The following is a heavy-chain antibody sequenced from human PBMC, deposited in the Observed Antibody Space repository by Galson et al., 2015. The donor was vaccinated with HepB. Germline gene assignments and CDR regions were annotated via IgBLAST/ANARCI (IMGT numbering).Heavy chain of an antibody. Sequence: CAISGDSVSSNSATWNWIRQSPSRGLEWLGRTYCRSQWFTDYGVSVRSRITLDPDTSMNQFSLQLNSVTPEDTAVYYCARVRVYYNILTGYKNHYYFDYWGQGTLVIVSS. CDR1: GDSVSSNSAT. CDR3: ARVRVYYNILTGYKNHYYFDY. D-gene: IGHD3-9*01. CDR2: TYCRSQWFT. V-gene: IGHV6-1*01. J-gene: IGHJ4*02.